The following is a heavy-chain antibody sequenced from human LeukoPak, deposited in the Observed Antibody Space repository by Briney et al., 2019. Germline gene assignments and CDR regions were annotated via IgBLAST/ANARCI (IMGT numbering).Heavy chain of an antibody. V-gene: IGHV4-39*01. CDR1: GGSISSSSYY. Sequence: SETLSLTCTVSGGSISSSSYYWGWIRQPQGKGVEWIGSIYYSGSTYYNPSLKSRVTISVDTSKNQFSLKLSSVTAADTAVYYCASTLTGYSGGWVDYWGQGTLVTVSS. CDR2: IYYSGST. D-gene: IGHD6-19*01. J-gene: IGHJ4*02. CDR3: ASTLTGYSGGWVDY.